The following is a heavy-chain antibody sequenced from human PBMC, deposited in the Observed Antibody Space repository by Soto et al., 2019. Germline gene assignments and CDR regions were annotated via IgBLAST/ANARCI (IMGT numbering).Heavy chain of an antibody. CDR2: IYHSGST. CDR3: AWGNGITGTTFYSDY. J-gene: IGHJ4*02. CDR1: GGSISSGGYS. Sequence: QLQLQESGSGLVKPSQTLSLTCAVSGGSISSGGYSWSWIRQPPGKGLEWIGYIYHSGSTYYNPSLKSRVTISVDRSKNQFSLKLSSVTAADTAVYYCAWGNGITGTTFYSDYWGQGTLVTVSS. V-gene: IGHV4-30-2*01. D-gene: IGHD1-20*01.